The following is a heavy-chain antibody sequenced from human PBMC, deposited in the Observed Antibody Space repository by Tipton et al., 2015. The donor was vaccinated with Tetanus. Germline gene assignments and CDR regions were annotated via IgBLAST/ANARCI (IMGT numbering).Heavy chain of an antibody. CDR2: INYSGTT. D-gene: IGHD1-14*01. CDR1: GGSFSGYY. J-gene: IGHJ4*02. V-gene: IGHV4-34*01. CDR3: AGRKGFYRPFDY. Sequence: TLSLTCAVYGGSFSGYYWNWIRQPPGKGLEWIGEINYSGTTNYNPSLKSRVTLSVDTSKDQFSLRLTSVTAADTAVYYCAGRKGFYRPFDYWGQGHLVTVSS.